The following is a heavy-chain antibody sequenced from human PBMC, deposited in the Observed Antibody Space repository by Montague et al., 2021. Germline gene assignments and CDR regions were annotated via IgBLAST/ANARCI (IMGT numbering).Heavy chain of an antibody. V-gene: IGHV3-66*01. D-gene: IGHD1-26*01. CDR2: IYSSGSR. Sequence: YLRLSCAASGFTVSRIDVSWVRQAPGKGLEWVSLIYSSGSRVYADSVRDRFTISRDDSKNTVNLQMNSLRAEDTAIFYCAPRGIGTLVQWGRGTLATVSS. CDR3: APRGIGTLVQ. CDR1: GFTVSRID. J-gene: IGHJ4*02.